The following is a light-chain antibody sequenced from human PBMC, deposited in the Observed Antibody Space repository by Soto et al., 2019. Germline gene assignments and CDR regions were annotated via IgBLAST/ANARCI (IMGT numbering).Light chain of an antibody. CDR1: QAMRTA. V-gene: IGKV1-6*01. CDR2: AAS. CDR3: LLDFRYFWA. Sequence: AIQLTQSPSSLYASVGDRVTITCRASQAMRTALGWYQQKPGKVPKLLIYAASILQSGVPSRFSGSGSGTDFTLTISSLQPEDFATYYCLLDFRYFWAFGQGTKVDI. J-gene: IGKJ1*01.